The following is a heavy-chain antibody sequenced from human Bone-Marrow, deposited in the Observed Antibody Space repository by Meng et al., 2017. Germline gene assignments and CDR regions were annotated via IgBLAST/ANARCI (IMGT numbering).Heavy chain of an antibody. D-gene: IGHD1-26*01. CDR1: GFTFSSYE. CDR3: ARQWELLRDAFDI. J-gene: IGHJ3*02. Sequence: LSLTCAASGFTFSSYEMNWVRQAPGKGLEWVSYISSSGSTIYYADSVKGRFTISRDNAKNSLYLQMNSLRAEDTAVYCCARQWELLRDAFDIWGQGTMVTVSS. V-gene: IGHV3-48*03. CDR2: ISSSGSTI.